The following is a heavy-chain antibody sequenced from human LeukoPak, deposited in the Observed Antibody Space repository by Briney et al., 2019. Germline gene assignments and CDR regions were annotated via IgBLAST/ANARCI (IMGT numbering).Heavy chain of an antibody. Sequence: GASLKISCKGSGYSFTSYWIGWVRQMPGKGLGWMGIIYPGDSDTRYSPSFQGQVTISADKSISTAYLQWSSLKASDTAMYYCARRVGAVADKEYYYYYGMDVWGQGTTVTVSS. V-gene: IGHV5-51*01. CDR2: IYPGDSDT. J-gene: IGHJ6*02. CDR1: GYSFTSYW. CDR3: ARRVGAVADKEYYYYYGMDV. D-gene: IGHD6-19*01.